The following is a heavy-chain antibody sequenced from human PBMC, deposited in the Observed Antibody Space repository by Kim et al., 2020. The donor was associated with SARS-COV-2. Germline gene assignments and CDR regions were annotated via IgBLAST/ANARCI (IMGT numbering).Heavy chain of an antibody. J-gene: IGHJ3*02. CDR3: ATDFLPIVVGRATHYGAVDI. CDR2: FDPEDGET. D-gene: IGHD2-2*01. V-gene: IGHV1-24*01. CDR1: GYTLTELS. Sequence: ASVKVSCKVSGYTLTELSMHWVRQAPGKGLEWMGGFDPEDGETIYAQKFQGRVTMTEDTSTDTAYMELSSLRSEDTAVYYCATDFLPIVVGRATHYGAVDIGGKGTMVTVSS.